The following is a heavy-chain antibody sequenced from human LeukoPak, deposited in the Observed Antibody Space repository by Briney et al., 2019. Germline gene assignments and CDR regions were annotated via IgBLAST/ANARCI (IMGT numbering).Heavy chain of an antibody. CDR2: VSYSGST. J-gene: IGHJ4*02. V-gene: IGHV4-59*01. CDR1: GGSISSYY. CDR3: ARENDRYGRIDY. Sequence: SETLSLTCTVSGGSISSYYWSWVRQPPGKGLEWIGYVSYSGSTDNNPSLKSRVIISIDTSKNQFSLRLSSVTAADTAVYYCARENDRYGRIDYWGQGTQVTVSS. D-gene: IGHD5-18*01.